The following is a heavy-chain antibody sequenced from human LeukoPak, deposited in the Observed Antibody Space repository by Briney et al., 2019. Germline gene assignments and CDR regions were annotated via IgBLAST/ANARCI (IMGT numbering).Heavy chain of an antibody. CDR1: GGTFSSYA. Sequence: ASVKVSCKASGGTFSSYAISWVRQAPGQGLEWMGGIIPIFGTANYAQKFQGRVTITADESTSTAYMELSSLRSEDTAVYYCALDRYCSSTSCYRRPRGGRNWFDPWGQGTLVTVSS. J-gene: IGHJ5*02. CDR2: IIPIFGTA. CDR3: ALDRYCSSTSCYRRPRGGRNWFDP. D-gene: IGHD2-2*02. V-gene: IGHV1-69*13.